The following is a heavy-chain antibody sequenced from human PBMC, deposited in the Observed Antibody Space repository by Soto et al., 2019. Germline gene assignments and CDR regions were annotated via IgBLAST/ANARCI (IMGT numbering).Heavy chain of an antibody. CDR3: AKNPGYYYDSTGYHFDY. V-gene: IGHV3-23*01. J-gene: IGHJ4*02. CDR2: MSGSGATT. CDR1: GLTFSSHD. Sequence: PGGSLRLSCTASGLTFSSHDMSWVRQAPGKGLEWVSGMSGSGATTYYANSVKGRFTVSRDNSKNTLYLQMNSLRAEDTAVYYCAKNPGYYYDSTGYHFDYWGQGTLVTVSS. D-gene: IGHD3-22*01.